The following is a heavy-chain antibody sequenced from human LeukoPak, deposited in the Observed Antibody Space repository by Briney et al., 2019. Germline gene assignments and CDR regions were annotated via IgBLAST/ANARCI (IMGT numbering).Heavy chain of an antibody. Sequence: SETLSLTCTVSGGSISRSSYYWAWIRQPPGKGLEWIGSIYYSGSTYYNPSLKSRVTISVNMSKNQFSLKLSSVTAADTAVYYCARVTGDVVGPFYYYYLDVWGKGTTVTISS. CDR1: GGSISRSSYY. V-gene: IGHV4-39*07. CDR2: IYYSGST. J-gene: IGHJ6*03. D-gene: IGHD2-15*01. CDR3: ARVTGDVVGPFYYYYLDV.